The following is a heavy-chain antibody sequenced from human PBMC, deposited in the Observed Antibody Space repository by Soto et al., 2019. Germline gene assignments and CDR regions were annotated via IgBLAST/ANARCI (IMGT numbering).Heavy chain of an antibody. V-gene: IGHV3-64*02. CDR3: VRPFHHSGGYYYDY. Sequence: HPGGSLRLSCAASGFTFNSYGMHWVRQAPGKGLEYVSAITETGDRTFYADSVKGRFTISRDNSRNTLYLQMGSLRTEDMAVYYCVRPFHHSGGYYYDYWGQGTLVTVSS. CDR2: ITETGDRT. J-gene: IGHJ4*02. CDR1: GFTFNSYG. D-gene: IGHD2-15*01.